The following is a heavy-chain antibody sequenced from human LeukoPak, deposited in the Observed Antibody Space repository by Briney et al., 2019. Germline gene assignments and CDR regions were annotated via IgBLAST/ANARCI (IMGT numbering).Heavy chain of an antibody. V-gene: IGHV4-39*01. Sequence: SETLSLTCTVSTGSISSNNYYWGWIRQPPGKGLEWIGSIYYSGSTYYNPSLKSRATISVDTSKNQFSLKLSSVTAADTAVYYCVRPTETKSGSFDPWGQGTLVTVSS. D-gene: IGHD5-12*01. CDR1: TGSISSNNYY. J-gene: IGHJ5*02. CDR2: IYYSGST. CDR3: VRPTETKSGSFDP.